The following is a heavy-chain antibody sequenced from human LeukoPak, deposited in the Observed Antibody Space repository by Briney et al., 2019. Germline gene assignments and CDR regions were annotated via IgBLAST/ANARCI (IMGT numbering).Heavy chain of an antibody. CDR1: GFTFSSYW. V-gene: IGHV3-7*01. CDR3: ARSPGGYYYAGRRGRDRYYYYMDV. D-gene: IGHD3-22*01. Sequence: PGGSLRLSCAASGFTFSSYWMSWVRQAPGKGLEWVANIKQDGSEEYYVDSVKGRFTISRDNAKNSLYLQMNSLRAEDTAVYYCARSPGGYYYAGRRGRDRYYYYMDVWGKGTTVTVSS. CDR2: IKQDGSEE. J-gene: IGHJ6*03.